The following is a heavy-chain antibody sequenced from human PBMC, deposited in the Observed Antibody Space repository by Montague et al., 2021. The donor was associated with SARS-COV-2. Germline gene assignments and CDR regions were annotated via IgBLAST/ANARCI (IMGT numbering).Heavy chain of an antibody. CDR2: ISGSGGIT. CDR1: GFTFSNFG. J-gene: IGHJ4*02. D-gene: IGHD3-22*01. Sequence: SLRLSCAASGFTFSNFGMSWVRQAPGKGLEWVSAISGSGGITFYADSVKGRLTISRDSSKNTLYLQMNSLRAEDTAVYFCAKGGWDFYDGIGFSHYDSWGQGTLVTVSS. V-gene: IGHV3-23*01. CDR3: AKGGWDFYDGIGFSHYDS.